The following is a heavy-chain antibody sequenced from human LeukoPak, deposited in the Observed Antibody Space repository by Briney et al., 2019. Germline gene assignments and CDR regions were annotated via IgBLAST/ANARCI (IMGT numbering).Heavy chain of an antibody. CDR2: INHSGST. D-gene: IGHD2-15*01. CDR1: GGSFSGYY. Sequence: SETLSLTCAVYGGSFSGYYWSWIRQPPGKGLEWIGEINHSGSTNYNPSLKSRVTISVDTSKNQFSLKLSSVTAADTAVYYCARGPTLSQYCSGGSCYWASDAFDIWGRGTMVTVSS. CDR3: ARGPTLSQYCSGGSCYWASDAFDI. V-gene: IGHV4-34*01. J-gene: IGHJ3*02.